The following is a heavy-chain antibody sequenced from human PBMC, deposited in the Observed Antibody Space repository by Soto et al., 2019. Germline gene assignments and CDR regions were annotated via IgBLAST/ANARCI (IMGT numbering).Heavy chain of an antibody. CDR3: ARDAEMTEDYYYYDMDV. Sequence: GASVKVSCKASGYTFTSYAMHWVRQAPGQRLEWMGWINAGNGNTKYSQKFQGRVTITRDTSASTAYMELSSLRSEDTAVYYCARDAEMTEDYYYYDMDVWGQGTTVTVSS. CDR1: GYTFTSYA. J-gene: IGHJ6*02. V-gene: IGHV1-3*01. CDR2: INAGNGNT.